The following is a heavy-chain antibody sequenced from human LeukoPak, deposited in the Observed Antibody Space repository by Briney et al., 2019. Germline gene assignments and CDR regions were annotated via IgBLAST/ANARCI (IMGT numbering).Heavy chain of an antibody. CDR1: GYTFTSYY. CDR2: INPSGGST. D-gene: IGHD4-17*01. V-gene: IGHV1-46*01. Sequence: RASVKVSCKASGYTFTSYYMHWVRQAPGQGLEWMGIINPSGGSTSYAQKFQGRVTMTRDTSTSTVYMELSSLRSEDTAVYYCARDLYGDYVHNWFDPWGQGTLVTVSS. CDR3: ARDLYGDYVHNWFDP. J-gene: IGHJ5*02.